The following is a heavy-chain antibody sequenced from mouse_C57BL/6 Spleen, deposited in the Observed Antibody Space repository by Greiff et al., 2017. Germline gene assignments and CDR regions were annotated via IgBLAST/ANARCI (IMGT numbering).Heavy chain of an antibody. V-gene: IGHV1-15*01. D-gene: IGHD1-1*01. J-gene: IGHJ4*01. CDR1: GYTFTDYE. CDR2: IDPETGGT. Sequence: VQLQQSGAELVRPGASVTLSCKASGYTFTDYEMHWVKQTPVHGLEWIGAIDPETGGTAYNQKFKGKAILTADKSSSTAYMELRSLTSEYSAVYYCTRWIITTGSSPRAMDYWGQGTSVTVSS. CDR3: TRWIITTGSSPRAMDY.